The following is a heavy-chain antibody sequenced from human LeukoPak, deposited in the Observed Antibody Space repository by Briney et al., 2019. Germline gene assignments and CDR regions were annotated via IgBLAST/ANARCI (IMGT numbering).Heavy chain of an antibody. Sequence: SETLSLTCTVSGGSISSYYWSWIRQPPGKGLEWIGYIYYSGSTNYNPSLKSRVTISVDTSKNQFSLRLDSVTAADTAVYYCARGRTYYYDSSGYYYDAFDIWGQGTMVTVSS. CDR2: IYYSGST. CDR3: ARGRTYYYDSSGYYYDAFDI. J-gene: IGHJ3*02. CDR1: GGSISSYY. D-gene: IGHD3-22*01. V-gene: IGHV4-59*12.